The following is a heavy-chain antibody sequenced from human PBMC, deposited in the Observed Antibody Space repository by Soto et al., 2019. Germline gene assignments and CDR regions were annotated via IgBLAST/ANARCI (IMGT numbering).Heavy chain of an antibody. CDR2: IYPGDSDT. Sequence: GESLKISCKGSGYSFTSYWIGWVRQMPGKGLEWMGIIYPGDSDTRYSPSFQGQVTISADKSISTAYLQWSSLKASDTAMYYCEKQKGYSKGGGDYSYGRAVWGKGPRVT. CDR3: EKQKGYSKGGGDYSYGRAV. CDR1: GYSFTSYW. V-gene: IGHV5-51*01. J-gene: IGHJ6*04. D-gene: IGHD5-18*01.